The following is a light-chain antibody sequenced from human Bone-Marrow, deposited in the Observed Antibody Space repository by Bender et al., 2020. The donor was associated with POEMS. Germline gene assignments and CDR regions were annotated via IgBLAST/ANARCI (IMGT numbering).Light chain of an antibody. CDR2: EGS. Sequence: QSALTQPASVSGSPGQSITISCTGTSSDVGSYNLVSWYQQHTGKAPKLMIYEGSKRPSGVSNRFSGPKSGSTASLTISGLQAEDEADYYCSSFTTTRSVVFGGGTKLSVL. V-gene: IGLV2-14*02. CDR1: SSDVGSYNL. J-gene: IGLJ2*01. CDR3: SSFTTTRSVV.